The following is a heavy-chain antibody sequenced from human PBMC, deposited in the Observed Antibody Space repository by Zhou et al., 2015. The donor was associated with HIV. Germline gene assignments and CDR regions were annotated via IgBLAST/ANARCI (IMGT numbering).Heavy chain of an antibody. D-gene: IGHD1-7*01. Sequence: LVQSGTEVRKPGSSVKVSCKANGGTFSGSDISWVRQAPGQGLEWMGGITPMFEIHNYAQKFRARLTITVDKFTDTAYLQLSSLTSEDTAIYFCARSSPNYDNAFDIWGQGT. CDR1: GGTFSGSD. CDR2: ITPMFEIH. J-gene: IGHJ3*02. CDR3: ARSSPNYDNAFDI. V-gene: IGHV1-69*17.